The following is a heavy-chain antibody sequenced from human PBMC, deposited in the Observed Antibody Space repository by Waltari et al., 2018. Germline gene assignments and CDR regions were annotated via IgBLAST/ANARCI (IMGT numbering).Heavy chain of an antibody. CDR3: ARISSRGWNYGMDYYYYMDV. J-gene: IGHJ6*03. CDR1: GFTFDDYG. V-gene: IGHV3-20*04. Sequence: EVQLVESGGGVVRPGGSLRLSCAASGFTFDDYGMSWVRQAPGKGLEWVSGINWNGGSTGYADSVKGRFTISRDNAKNSLYLQMNSLRAEDTAVYYCARISSRGWNYGMDYYYYMDVWGKGTTVTVSS. D-gene: IGHD1-7*01. CDR2: INWNGGST.